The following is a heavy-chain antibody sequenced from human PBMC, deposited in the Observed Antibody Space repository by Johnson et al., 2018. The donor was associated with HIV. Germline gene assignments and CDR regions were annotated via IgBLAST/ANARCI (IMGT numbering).Heavy chain of an antibody. CDR2: IRYDGSNK. D-gene: IGHD3-22*01. Sequence: VQLVESGGGVVQPGRSLRLSCAASGFTFSSYGMHWVRQAPGRGLEWVAFIRYDGSNKYYADSVKGRFTISRDNSKNTLYLQMNSLRAEDTAVYYCARDVAATMIVVGGAYDAFDIWGQGTMVTVSS. J-gene: IGHJ3*02. CDR1: GFTFSSYG. V-gene: IGHV3-33*08. CDR3: ARDVAATMIVVGGAYDAFDI.